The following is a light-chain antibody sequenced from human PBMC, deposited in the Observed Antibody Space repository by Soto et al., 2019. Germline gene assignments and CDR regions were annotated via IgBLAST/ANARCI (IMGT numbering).Light chain of an antibody. J-gene: IGLJ3*02. CDR3: QSYDSSLSVWV. CDR1: SSNIGAGYD. Sequence: QSALTQPPSVSGAPGQRVTISCTGSSSNIGAGYDVHWYQQLPRTAPKLLIFGNSNRPSGVPDRFSGSKSGTSASLAITGLQAEDEADYYCQSYDSSLSVWVFGGGTKLTVL. CDR2: GNS. V-gene: IGLV1-40*01.